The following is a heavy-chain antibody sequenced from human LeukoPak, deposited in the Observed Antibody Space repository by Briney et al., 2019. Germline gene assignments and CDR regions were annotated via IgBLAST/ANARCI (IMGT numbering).Heavy chain of an antibody. J-gene: IGHJ4*02. CDR2: INSDGSSK. CDR1: GFAFSGYW. Sequence: GGSLRLSCAASGFAFSGYWMHWVRQVPGKGLVWISRINSDGSSKSYADSVKGRFTISRDNAKNTLYLQMNNLRAEDTAVYYCASLGYNCWYAFDCWGQGTLVTVVS. CDR3: ASLGYNCWYAFDC. V-gene: IGHV3-74*01. D-gene: IGHD1-20*01.